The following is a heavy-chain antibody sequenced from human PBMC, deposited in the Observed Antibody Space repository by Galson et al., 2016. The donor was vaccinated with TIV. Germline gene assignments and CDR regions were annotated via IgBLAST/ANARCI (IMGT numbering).Heavy chain of an antibody. CDR2: ISTSGSSR. J-gene: IGHJ6*02. CDR3: ARGWRPDYNFWYSRDV. Sequence: SLRLSCAASGFTFSDYFMTWIRQAPGKGLEWVSYISTSGSSRYYADSVRGRFTISRDNAKNSLHLQMHSLRAEDKAVYYCARGWRPDYNFWYSRDVWGRGPTVTVSS. D-gene: IGHD3-3*01. V-gene: IGHV3-11*01. CDR1: GFTFSDYF.